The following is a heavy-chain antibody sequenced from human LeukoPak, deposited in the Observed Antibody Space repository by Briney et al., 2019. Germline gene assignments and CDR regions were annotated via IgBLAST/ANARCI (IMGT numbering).Heavy chain of an antibody. CDR2: ISDGAAAT. V-gene: IGHV3-23*01. D-gene: IGHD2-2*01. Sequence: GGSLRLSCAASEFTFSTYPMSWVRQAPGKGLEWVSLISDGAAATYYADSVKGRFTISRDNSKNTLYLQMNSLRAEDTAVYYCAKDLGYCSSTSCYAKYGSYGMDVWGQRTTVTVSS. CDR3: AKDLGYCSSTSCYAKYGSYGMDV. J-gene: IGHJ6*02. CDR1: EFTFSTYP.